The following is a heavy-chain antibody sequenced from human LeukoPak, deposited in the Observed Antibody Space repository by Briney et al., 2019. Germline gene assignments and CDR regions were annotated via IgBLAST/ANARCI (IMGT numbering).Heavy chain of an antibody. J-gene: IGHJ6*03. V-gene: IGHV3-53*01. D-gene: IGHD6-13*01. CDR2: IYSGGST. CDR1: GFTVSSNY. Sequence: GGSLRLSCAASGFTVSSNYMSWVRQAPGKGLEWVSVIYSGGSTYYADSVKGRFTISRDNSKNTLYLQMNSLRAEDTAVYYCARALGYSSSWWDYYYYYMDVWGKGTTVTVSS. CDR3: ARALGYSSSWWDYYYYYMDV.